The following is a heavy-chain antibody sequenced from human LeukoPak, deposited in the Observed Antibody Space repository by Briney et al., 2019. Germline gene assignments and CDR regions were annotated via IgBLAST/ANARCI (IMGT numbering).Heavy chain of an antibody. CDR2: IYSGGSI. J-gene: IGHJ6*02. V-gene: IGHV3-53*01. Sequence: GGSLRLSCAASGFTVSSNYMSWVRQAPGKGLEWVSVIYSGGSIYYADSVKGRFTISRDNSKNTLYLQMNSLRAEDTAVYYCARGISRYYGMDVWGQGTTVTVSS. CDR3: ARGISRYYGMDV. CDR1: GFTVSSNY.